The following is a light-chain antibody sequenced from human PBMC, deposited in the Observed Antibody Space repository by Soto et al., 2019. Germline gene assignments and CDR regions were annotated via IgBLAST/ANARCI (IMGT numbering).Light chain of an antibody. CDR3: HQYGGSPRT. J-gene: IGKJ1*01. CDR2: GTS. V-gene: IGKV3-20*01. CDR1: QSVGSRY. Sequence: EIVLTQSPGTLSLSPGERATLSCRASQSVGSRYLAWYQQKPGQAPRLLIYGTSTRATGIPDRFSGSGSGTEFTLTISRLEPEDFAVYCCHQYGGSPRTFGQGTKVEIK.